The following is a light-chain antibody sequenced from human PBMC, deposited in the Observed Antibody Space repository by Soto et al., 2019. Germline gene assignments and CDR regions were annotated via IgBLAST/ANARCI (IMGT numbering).Light chain of an antibody. V-gene: IGLV1-44*01. J-gene: IGLJ3*02. Sequence: QSVVTQPPSASGTPGQRVIISCSGSSSNIGRNTVNWYQQFPGTAPNLLIYNNNERPSGVPDRFSGSKSGTSASLAISGLRSEDEADYYCAVWDASLNGRVFGGGTKLTVL. CDR2: NNN. CDR3: AVWDASLNGRV. CDR1: SSNIGRNT.